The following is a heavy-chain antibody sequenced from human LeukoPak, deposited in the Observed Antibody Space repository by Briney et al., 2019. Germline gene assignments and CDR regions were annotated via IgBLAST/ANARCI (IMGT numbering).Heavy chain of an antibody. CDR1: GFTFSSYW. D-gene: IGHD3-3*01. J-gene: IGHJ4*02. CDR3: ARESMKGAIFGAGRSYFDY. CDR2: IKRDGSEK. Sequence: GGSLRLSCAASGFTFSSYWMSWVRQAPGKGLEWVANIKRDGSEKYYVDSVKGRFTISRDNAKNSLYLQMNSLRAEDTAVYYCARESMKGAIFGAGRSYFDYWGQGTLVTVSS. V-gene: IGHV3-7*01.